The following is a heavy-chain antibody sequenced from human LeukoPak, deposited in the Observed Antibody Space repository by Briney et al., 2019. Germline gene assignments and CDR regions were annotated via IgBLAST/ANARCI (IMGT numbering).Heavy chain of an antibody. CDR1: GFSSSNTW. J-gene: IGHJ5*02. CDR3: TSGGHYFDP. CDR2: IKSRTDGGTT. D-gene: IGHD1-26*01. V-gene: IGHV3-15*01. Sequence: GGSLRLSCAASGFSSSNTWMSWVRQAPGKGLEWIGRIKSRTDGGTTDYAAALKGRFTISRDDSKNTIYLQMNSLKIEDTAIYSCTSGGHYFDPWGQGTLVTVSS.